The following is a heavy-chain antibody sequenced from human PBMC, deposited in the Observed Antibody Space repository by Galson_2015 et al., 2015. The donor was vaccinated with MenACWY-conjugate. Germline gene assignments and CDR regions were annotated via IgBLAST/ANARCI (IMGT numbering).Heavy chain of an antibody. V-gene: IGHV3-7*03. CDR2: KNQDGSEK. CDR3: ARLPAGSEIRYFYGMDV. CDR1: GLTFSSNW. D-gene: IGHD5-24*01. Sequence: SLRLSCAASGLTFSSNWMSWVRQAPGKGLEWVANKNQDGSEKYYVDSMKGRFTISRDDAKNSLYLQMNSLRAEDTAVYYCARLPAGSEIRYFYGMDVWGQGTTVTVSS. J-gene: IGHJ6*02.